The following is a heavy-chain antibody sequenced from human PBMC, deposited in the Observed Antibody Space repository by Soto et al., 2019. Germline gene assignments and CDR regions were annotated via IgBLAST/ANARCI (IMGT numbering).Heavy chain of an antibody. J-gene: IGHJ6*02. V-gene: IGHV1-2*02. Sequence: ASVKVSCKASGYTFTGYYMHWVRQAPGQGLEWMGWINPNSGGTNYAQKFQGRVTMTRDTSISTAYMELSRLRSDDTAVYYCAREMTQLWSIYYYGMDVWGQGTTVTVSS. CDR3: AREMTQLWSIYYYGMDV. D-gene: IGHD5-18*01. CDR1: GYTFTGYY. CDR2: INPNSGGT.